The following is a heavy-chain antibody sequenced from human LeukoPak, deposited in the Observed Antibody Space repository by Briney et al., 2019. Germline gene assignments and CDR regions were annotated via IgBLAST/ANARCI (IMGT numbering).Heavy chain of an antibody. CDR2: IYYSGST. CDR3: ARGFDFWSGYYVFDY. Sequence: SETLSLTCTVSGGSISSGGYYWSWIRQHPGKGLEWIGYIYYSGSTYYNPSLKSRVTISVDTSKNQFSLKPSSVTAADTAVYYCARGFDFWSGYYVFDYWGQGTLVTVSS. D-gene: IGHD3-3*01. V-gene: IGHV4-31*03. CDR1: GGSISSGGYY. J-gene: IGHJ4*02.